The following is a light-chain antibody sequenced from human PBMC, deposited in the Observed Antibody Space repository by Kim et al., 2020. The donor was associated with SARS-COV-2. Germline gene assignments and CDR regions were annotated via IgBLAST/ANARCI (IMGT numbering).Light chain of an antibody. Sequence: GQSITISCTGTSSDVGGYNSASWYQQHPDRAPNLMICDVSNRPSGVSHRFSGSKSGNTASLTISGLQAEDEADYYCSSFTSSNTLVFGTGTKVT. CDR2: DVS. CDR1: SSDVGGYNS. CDR3: SSFTSSNTLV. J-gene: IGLJ1*01. V-gene: IGLV2-14*03.